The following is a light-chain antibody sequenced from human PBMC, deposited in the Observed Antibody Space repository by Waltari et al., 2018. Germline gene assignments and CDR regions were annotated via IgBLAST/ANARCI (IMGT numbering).Light chain of an antibody. CDR3: QQYYSTPWT. Sequence: DIVMTQSPDSLAVSLGERATINCKSSQSVLYSSNNKNYLAWYQQKPGQPPTLLIYWASTRESGVPDRLSGSGSGTDFTLTISSRQAEDVAVYYCQQYYSTPWTFGQGTKVEIK. J-gene: IGKJ1*01. V-gene: IGKV4-1*01. CDR2: WAS. CDR1: QSVLYSSNNKNY.